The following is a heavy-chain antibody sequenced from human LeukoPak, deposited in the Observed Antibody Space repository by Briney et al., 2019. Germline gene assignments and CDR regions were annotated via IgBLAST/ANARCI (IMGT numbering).Heavy chain of an antibody. D-gene: IGHD3-9*01. V-gene: IGHV3-7*01. Sequence: GSLRLSCAASGFTFSSYWMSWVRQAPGKGLEWVANIKQDGSEKYYVDSVKGRFTISRDNAKNSLYLQMNSLRAEDTAVYYCARARGYYNAYYFDYWGQGTLVTVSS. CDR3: ARARGYYNAYYFDY. CDR2: IKQDGSEK. CDR1: GFTFSSYW. J-gene: IGHJ4*02.